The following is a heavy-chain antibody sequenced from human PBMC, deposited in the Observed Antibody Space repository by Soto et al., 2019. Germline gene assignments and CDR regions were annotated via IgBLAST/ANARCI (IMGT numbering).Heavy chain of an antibody. V-gene: IGHV4-34*01. D-gene: IGHD3-16*01. CDR3: ARHGGYFFDY. J-gene: IGHJ4*02. CDR2: IYHGLSI. CDR1: SGSFSGHY. Sequence: QVQLQQWGAGLLKPSETLSLTCAVYSGSFSGHYWSWIRQPPGKDLEWIGEIYHGLSIVHNPSLKSRVTISGDSSKNQFSLKLSSVTAADTAVYYCARHGGYFFDYWGQGTLVTVSS.